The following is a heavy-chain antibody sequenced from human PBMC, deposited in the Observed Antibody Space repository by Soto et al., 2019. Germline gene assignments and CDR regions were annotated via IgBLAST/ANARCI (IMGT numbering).Heavy chain of an antibody. CDR2: IDPSDSYT. CDR1: GYSFTGYW. D-gene: IGHD2-2*01. V-gene: IGHV5-10-1*01. J-gene: IGHJ6*02. CDR3: ASSAARNYYYYYGMDV. Sequence: GESLKISCKGSGYSFTGYWISWVRQMPGKGLEWMGRIDPSDSYTNYSPSFQGHVTISADKSISTAYLQWSSLKASDTAMYYCASSAARNYYYYYGMDVWGQGTTVTVSS.